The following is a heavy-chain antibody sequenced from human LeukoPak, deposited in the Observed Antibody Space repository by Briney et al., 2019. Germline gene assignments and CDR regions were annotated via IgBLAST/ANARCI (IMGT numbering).Heavy chain of an antibody. CDR2: INPKTGGT. J-gene: IGHJ4*02. CDR3: ARDGRLTIFVRGIITEGSPPKN. V-gene: IGHV1-2*02. Sequence: GASVKVSCKASGYTFTDSYMHWVRQVPGQGLEWMGWINPKTGGTNYARRFQGRVTMTRDTSIRTAYMELNSLRSDDTAVYYCARDGRLTIFVRGIITEGSPPKNWGQGTLVTVSS. CDR1: GYTFTDSY. D-gene: IGHD3-10*01.